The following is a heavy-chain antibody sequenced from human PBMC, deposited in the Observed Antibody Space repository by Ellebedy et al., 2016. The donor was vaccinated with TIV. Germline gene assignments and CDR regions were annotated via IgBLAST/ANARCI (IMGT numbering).Heavy chain of an antibody. CDR2: ISAHSGHT. D-gene: IGHD4-17*01. CDR1: GYTFTSYG. V-gene: IGHV1-18*01. CDR3: ARYNDYGDYDLDY. Sequence: ASVKVSCKASGYTFTSYGISWVRQAPGEGLEWMGWISAHSGHTKFAQKLQGRVTMTTDTSTSTAYMELRSLRYDDTAVYYCARYNDYGDYDLDYWGLGTLVTVSS. J-gene: IGHJ4*02.